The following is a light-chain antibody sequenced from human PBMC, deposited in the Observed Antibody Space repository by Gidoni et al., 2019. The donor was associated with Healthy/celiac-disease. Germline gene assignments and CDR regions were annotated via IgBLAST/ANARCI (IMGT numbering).Light chain of an antibody. V-gene: IGKV3-20*01. CDR3: QQYGSSPT. Sequence: EIVLTQSPGTLSLSPGESATLSCRASQIVSSSYLAWYQQKPGQAPRLLIYGASSRATGIPDRFSGSGSGTDFTLTISRLEPEDFAVYYCQQYGSSPTFGQGTRLEIK. CDR2: GAS. J-gene: IGKJ5*01. CDR1: QIVSSSY.